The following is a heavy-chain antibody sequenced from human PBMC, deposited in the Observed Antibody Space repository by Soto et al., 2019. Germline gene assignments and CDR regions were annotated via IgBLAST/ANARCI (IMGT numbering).Heavy chain of an antibody. Sequence: QVQLQESGPGLVKPSETLSLTCTVSGGSIRRYYSSWIRQPPGEGLEWIGYIYYSGSTHYNPSLKSRDTISVDTSKNQVSLKLSSVTAADTAVYYCARGQGWLPDSWGHGTLVTVSS. CDR3: ARGQGWLPDS. J-gene: IGHJ5*01. CDR1: GGSIRRYY. CDR2: IYYSGST. V-gene: IGHV4-59*01. D-gene: IGHD5-12*01.